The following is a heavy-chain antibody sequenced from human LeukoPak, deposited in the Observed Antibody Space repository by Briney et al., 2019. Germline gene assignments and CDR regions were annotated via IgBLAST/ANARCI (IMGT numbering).Heavy chain of an antibody. CDR3: ARGVYDFWSGSQDRFDY. D-gene: IGHD3-3*01. CDR1: GGSFSGYY. CDR2: INHSGST. Sequence: SETLSLTCAVYGGSFSGYYWSWIRRPPGKGLEWIVEINHSGSTNYNPSLKSRVTISVDTSKNQFSLKLSSVTAADTAVYYCARGVYDFWSGSQDRFDYWGQGTLVTVSS. V-gene: IGHV4-34*01. J-gene: IGHJ4*02.